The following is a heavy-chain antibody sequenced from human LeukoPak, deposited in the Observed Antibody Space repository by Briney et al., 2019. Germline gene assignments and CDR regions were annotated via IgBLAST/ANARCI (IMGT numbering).Heavy chain of an antibody. CDR1: GGSITTYY. CDR3: ARGGWEPSHFDY. CDR2: IFYSAST. V-gene: IGHV4-59*01. D-gene: IGHD1-26*01. J-gene: IGHJ4*02. Sequence: KTSETLSLTCTVSGGSITTYYWSWIRQPPGKGLEWIGYIFYSASTMYNPSLKSRLTISVDTSKNQFSLKLSSATAADTAVYYCARGGWEPSHFDYWGQGALVTVSS.